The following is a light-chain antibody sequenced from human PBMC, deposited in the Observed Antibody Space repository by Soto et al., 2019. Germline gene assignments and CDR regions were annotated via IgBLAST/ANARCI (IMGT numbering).Light chain of an antibody. CDR1: SSDVGGHNY. CDR2: EVS. CDR3: SSYTSSSTLYV. V-gene: IGLV2-14*01. Sequence: QSALTQPASVSGSPGQSITISCTGTSSDVGGHNYVSWYQQHPGKAPKLMIYEVSDRPSGVSNRFSGSKSGNTASLTISGLQAEDEADYYCSSYTSSSTLYVFGTGTKLTAL. J-gene: IGLJ1*01.